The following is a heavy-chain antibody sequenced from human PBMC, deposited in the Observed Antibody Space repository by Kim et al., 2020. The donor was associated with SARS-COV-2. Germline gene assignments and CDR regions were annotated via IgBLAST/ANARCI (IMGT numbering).Heavy chain of an antibody. V-gene: IGHV4-31*03. Sequence: SETLSLTCTVSGGSIASGGDYWTWIRQHPGEGPEWIGYVYYSGKTYYNPSLQSRLSISVDTSKNHFSLNLTSVTAADTAVYYCARGKGYYYDTRGNAKGWFDAWGRGTLVTVSS. CDR2: VYYSGKT. J-gene: IGHJ5*02. D-gene: IGHD3-22*01. CDR1: GGSIASGGDY. CDR3: ARGKGYYYDTRGNAKGWFDA.